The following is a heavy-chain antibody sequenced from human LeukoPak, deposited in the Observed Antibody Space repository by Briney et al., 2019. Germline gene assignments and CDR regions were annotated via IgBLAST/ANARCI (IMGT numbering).Heavy chain of an antibody. CDR1: GGSFSGYY. CDR3: ARQGSPSTYYDILTGYYDLVWFDP. D-gene: IGHD3-9*01. Sequence: SETLSLTCAVYGGSFSGYYWSWIRQPPGKGLEWIGEINHSGSTNYNPSLKSRVTISVDTSKNQFSLKLSSVTAADTAVYYCARQGSPSTYYDILTGYYDLVWFDPWGQGTLVTVSS. J-gene: IGHJ5*02. CDR2: INHSGST. V-gene: IGHV4-34*01.